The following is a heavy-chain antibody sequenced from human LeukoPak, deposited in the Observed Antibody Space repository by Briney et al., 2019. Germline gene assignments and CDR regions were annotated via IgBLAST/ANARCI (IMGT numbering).Heavy chain of an antibody. CDR2: IKQDGSEK. CDR1: GFTFSSYW. Sequence: GGSLRLSCAASGFTFSSYWMSWVRQAPGKGLEWVANIKQDGSEKYYVDSVKGRFTISRDNAKNSLYLQMNSLRAEDTAVYYCARRGSRDSSSNAFDIWGQGTLVTVSS. J-gene: IGHJ3*02. V-gene: IGHV3-7*01. D-gene: IGHD3-22*01. CDR3: ARRGSRDSSSNAFDI.